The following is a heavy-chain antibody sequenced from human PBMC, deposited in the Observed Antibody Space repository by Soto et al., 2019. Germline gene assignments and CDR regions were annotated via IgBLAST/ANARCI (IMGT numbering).Heavy chain of an antibody. V-gene: IGHV4-31*03. Sequence: SETLSLTCTVSGGSISSGGYYWSWIRQHPGKGLEWIGYIYYRGSTYYNPSLKSRVTISVDTSKNQFSLKLSSVTAADTAVYYCASDYDSSGYYPGGMDVWGQGTTVT. CDR2: IYYRGST. D-gene: IGHD3-22*01. J-gene: IGHJ6*02. CDR1: GGSISSGGYY. CDR3: ASDYDSSGYYPGGMDV.